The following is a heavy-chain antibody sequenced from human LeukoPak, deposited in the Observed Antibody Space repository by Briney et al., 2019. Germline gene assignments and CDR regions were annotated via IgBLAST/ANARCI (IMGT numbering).Heavy chain of an antibody. Sequence: ASVNVSCKASGYTFTSYDIHWVRQAPGQGLEWMGIVHPSTGSTSFTQKFQGRVTMTSDTSTRTVYMELSSLRSEDTAVYYCAREWGLRLAVNPKGMDVWGQGTTVIVSS. CDR1: GYTFTSYD. J-gene: IGHJ6*02. D-gene: IGHD6-19*01. V-gene: IGHV1-46*01. CDR3: AREWGLRLAVNPKGMDV. CDR2: VHPSTGST.